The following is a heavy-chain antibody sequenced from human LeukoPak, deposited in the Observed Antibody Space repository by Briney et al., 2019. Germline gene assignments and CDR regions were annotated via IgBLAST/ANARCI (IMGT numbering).Heavy chain of an antibody. CDR3: AKDASYLSSWYYFDY. CDR1: GFTFSSYG. D-gene: IGHD6-13*01. J-gene: IGHJ4*02. Sequence: PGGSLRLSCAASGFTFSSYGMHWVRQAPGKGLEWVAVISYDGSNKYYADSVKGRFTISRDNSKNALYLQMNSLRAEDTAVYYCAKDASYLSSWYYFDYWGQGTLVTVSS. CDR2: ISYDGSNK. V-gene: IGHV3-30*18.